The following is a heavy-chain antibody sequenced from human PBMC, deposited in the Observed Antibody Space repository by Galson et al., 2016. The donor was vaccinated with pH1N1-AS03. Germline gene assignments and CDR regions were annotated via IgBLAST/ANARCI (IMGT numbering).Heavy chain of an antibody. Sequence: SVKVSCKASGYTFIGYYMHWVRRAPGQGLEWLGRINPNSGGANDVQKFQDRVTMTRDTSISTAYMELSGLTSDDTAVYYCATDVVTAMGRAFDIWGQGTMVTVSS. V-gene: IGHV1-2*06. CDR2: INPNSGGA. J-gene: IGHJ3*02. CDR3: ATDVVTAMGRAFDI. D-gene: IGHD2-21*02. CDR1: GYTFIGYY.